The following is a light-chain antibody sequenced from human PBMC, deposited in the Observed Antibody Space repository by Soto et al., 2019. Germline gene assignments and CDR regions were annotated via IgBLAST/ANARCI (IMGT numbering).Light chain of an antibody. CDR2: KAS. CDR1: QSISPW. CDR3: QQYKPYARP. J-gene: IGKJ2*01. V-gene: IGKV1-5*03. Sequence: DIQMTQSPSTLSASVGDRVTITCRASQSISPWLAWYQQKPGKAPKILIYKASSLESGVPSKFSGSDAGTEFTLTISSLQLDYFATYYCQQYKPYARPFGQGTKLEIK.